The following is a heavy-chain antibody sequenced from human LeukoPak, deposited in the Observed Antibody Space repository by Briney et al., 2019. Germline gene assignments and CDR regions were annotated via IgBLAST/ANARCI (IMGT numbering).Heavy chain of an antibody. V-gene: IGHV4-34*01. Sequence: PSETLSLTCAVYGGSFSGYYWSWIRQPPGKGLEWIGEINHSGSTNYNPSLKSRVTISVDTSKNQFPLKLSSVTAADTAVYYCARRGYCSSTSCYGYYYYGMDVWGQGTTVTVSS. D-gene: IGHD2-2*03. CDR2: INHSGST. CDR1: GGSFSGYY. CDR3: ARRGYCSSTSCYGYYYYGMDV. J-gene: IGHJ6*02.